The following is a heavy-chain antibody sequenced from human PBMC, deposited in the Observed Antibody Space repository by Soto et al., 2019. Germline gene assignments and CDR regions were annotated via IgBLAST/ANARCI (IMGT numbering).Heavy chain of an antibody. D-gene: IGHD1-1*01. CDR3: ARGRYGDY. J-gene: IGHJ4*02. CDR1: GYAFTTYG. V-gene: IGHV1-18*01. Sequence: QVHLVQSGAEVKKPGASVKVSCKGSGYAFTTYGITWVRQAPGQGLEWTGWISAHNGNTNYARKPQGRVTVTRDTSTRTAYMELRRLRSDDTAVYYCARGRYGDYWGQGAVVTVSS. CDR2: ISAHNGNT.